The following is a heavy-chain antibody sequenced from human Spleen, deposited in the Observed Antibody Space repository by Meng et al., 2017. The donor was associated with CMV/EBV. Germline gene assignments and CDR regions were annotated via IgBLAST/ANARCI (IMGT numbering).Heavy chain of an antibody. CDR3: ARESRDGIAAAPADY. V-gene: IGHV6-1*01. Sequence: SQTLSLTCVISGDSVSSITAAWNWIRQSPSRGLEWLGRTYSRSKWYNDYAVSVKSRITINADTSKNQFSLQLNSVTPEDTAVYYCARESRDGIAAAPADYWGQGTLVTVSS. CDR1: GDSVSSITAA. J-gene: IGHJ4*02. CDR2: TYSRSKWYN. D-gene: IGHD6-13*01.